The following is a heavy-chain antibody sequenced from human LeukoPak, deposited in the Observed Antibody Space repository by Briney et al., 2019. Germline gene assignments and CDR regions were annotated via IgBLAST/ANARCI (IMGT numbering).Heavy chain of an antibody. CDR2: ISGGGGST. V-gene: IGHV3-23*01. J-gene: IGHJ4*02. D-gene: IGHD2-21*02. Sequence: GSLRLSCAASGYTFSSYAMSWVRQAPGKGLEWVSAISGGGGSTYYADSVKGRFTISRDNSKNTLYLQMNSLSAEDAAVYYCAKATSYCGGDCQFYFDSWGQGTLVTVSS. CDR3: AKATSYCGGDCQFYFDS. CDR1: GYTFSSYA.